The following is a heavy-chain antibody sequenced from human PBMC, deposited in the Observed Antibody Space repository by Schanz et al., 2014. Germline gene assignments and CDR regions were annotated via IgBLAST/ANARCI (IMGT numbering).Heavy chain of an antibody. CDR3: ARDHTTESYYSAGPPIDY. Sequence: EVQLLESGGGLVQPGGSLRLSCATSGFSFSSYAINWVRQAPGKGLEWVSTIGTSGGTNYAESVKGRFTISRDNSKNTLYLQMNSLRAEDTAVYYCARDHTTESYYSAGPPIDYWGQGTLLTVSS. V-gene: IGHV3-23*01. J-gene: IGHJ4*02. CDR1: GFSFSSYA. D-gene: IGHD1-26*01. CDR2: IGTSGGT.